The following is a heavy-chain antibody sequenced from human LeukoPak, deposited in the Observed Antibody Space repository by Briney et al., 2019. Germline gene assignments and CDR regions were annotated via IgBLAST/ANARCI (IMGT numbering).Heavy chain of an antibody. CDR3: ACSPRGPSPTNWFDP. J-gene: IGHJ5*02. CDR2: ISSSSSYI. D-gene: IGHD2-15*01. CDR1: GFTFSSYS. V-gene: IGHV3-21*04. Sequence: GGSLRLSCAASGFTFSSYSMNWVRQAPGKGLEWVSSISSSSSYIYYADSVKGRFTISRDISKNTLYLQMNSLRAEDTAVYYCACSPRGPSPTNWFDPWGQGTLVTVSS.